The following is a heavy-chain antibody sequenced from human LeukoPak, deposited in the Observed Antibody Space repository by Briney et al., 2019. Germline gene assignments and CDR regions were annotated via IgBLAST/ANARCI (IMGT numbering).Heavy chain of an antibody. V-gene: IGHV3-23*01. CDR2: ISGSGGST. CDR3: AKNLFGGIVGATTDY. CDR1: GFTFSSHG. J-gene: IGHJ4*02. D-gene: IGHD1-26*01. Sequence: AGGSLRLSCAASGFTFSSHGMSWVRQAPGKGLEWVSTISGSGGSTYYADTVKGRFTISRDNSKNTLYLQMNSLRAEDTAVYYCAKNLFGGIVGATTDYWGQGTLVTVSS.